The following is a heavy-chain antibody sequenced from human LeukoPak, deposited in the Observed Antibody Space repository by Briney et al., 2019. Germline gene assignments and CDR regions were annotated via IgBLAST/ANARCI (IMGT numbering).Heavy chain of an antibody. CDR3: ARDATSSAPTDY. CDR2: ISNSRGNI. D-gene: IGHD2-15*01. J-gene: IGHJ4*02. Sequence: GGSLRLSCATSGFDFSSYSMNWVRQAPGKGLEWVSSISNSRGNIFYADSVMGRFTISRDNSKNTLYLQMNSLRAEDTAVYYCARDATSSAPTDYWGQGTLVTVSS. CDR1: GFDFSSYS. V-gene: IGHV3-21*01.